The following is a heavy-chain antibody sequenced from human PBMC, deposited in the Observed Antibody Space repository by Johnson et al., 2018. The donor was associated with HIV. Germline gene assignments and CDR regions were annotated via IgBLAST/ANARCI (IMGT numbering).Heavy chain of an antibody. CDR2: IGFDGTMS. J-gene: IGHJ3*02. CDR3: AREGSYYDSSGYLPLDAFDI. Sequence: QEQLVESGGGVVQPGGSLRLSCAASGFTFSSYGMHWVRQAPGKGLEWVAFIGFDGTMSYYDDSVKGRFTISRDNSKNTLYLQMNSLRAEDTAVYYCAREGSYYDSSGYLPLDAFDIWGQGTMVTVSS. V-gene: IGHV3-30*02. D-gene: IGHD3-22*01. CDR1: GFTFSSYG.